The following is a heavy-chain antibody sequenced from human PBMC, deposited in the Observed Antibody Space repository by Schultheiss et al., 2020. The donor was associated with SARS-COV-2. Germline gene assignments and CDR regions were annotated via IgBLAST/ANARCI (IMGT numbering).Heavy chain of an antibody. J-gene: IGHJ6*02. Sequence: GGSLRLSCAASGFTFNTYAMGWVRQTPGKGLQWVSAISGSGGSTYYADSVKGRFTISRDNAKNSLYLQMNSLRAEDTAVYYCARPLSDEGYSSGWYQGYYYYGMDVWGQGTTVTVSS. V-gene: IGHV3-23*01. CDR3: ARPLSDEGYSSGWYQGYYYYGMDV. D-gene: IGHD6-19*01. CDR2: ISGSGGST. CDR1: GFTFNTYA.